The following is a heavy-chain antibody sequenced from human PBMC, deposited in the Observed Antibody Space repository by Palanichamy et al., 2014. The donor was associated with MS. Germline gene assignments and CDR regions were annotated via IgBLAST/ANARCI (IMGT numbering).Heavy chain of an antibody. CDR1: GFTFDDYA. V-gene: IGHV3-9*01. J-gene: IGHJ3*01. CDR3: VKDSRLSRHDAFDL. Sequence: EVKLVESGGGLVQPGRSLRLSCAASGFTFDDYAMHWVRQAPGKGLEWVSGISWNSVTIGSADSVKGRFTISRDDAKNSLYLQMNSLRPEDTAFYYCVKDSRLSRHDAFDLWGQGTMVTVSS. CDR2: ISWNSVTI.